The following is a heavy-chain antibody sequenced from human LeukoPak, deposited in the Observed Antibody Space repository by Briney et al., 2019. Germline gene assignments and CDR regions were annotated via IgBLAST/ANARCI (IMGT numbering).Heavy chain of an antibody. CDR3: ARDPASSLLNYYYYYCGMDV. Sequence: PGGCLRLSCAASGFTVSTYEMNWVRQAPGKGLEWGSYISSSGSTIYYADSVKGRFTISRDNAKNSLYLQMNSLRAEDTAVYYCARDPASSLLNYYYYYCGMDVWGQGTTVTVSS. J-gene: IGHJ6*02. V-gene: IGHV3-48*03. CDR1: GFTVSTYE. CDR2: ISSSGSTI. D-gene: IGHD3-10*01.